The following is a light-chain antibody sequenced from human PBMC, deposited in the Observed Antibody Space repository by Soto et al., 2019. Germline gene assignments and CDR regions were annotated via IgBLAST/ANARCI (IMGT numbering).Light chain of an antibody. J-gene: IGKJ1*01. V-gene: IGKV3-20*01. CDR1: QSVSSSY. CDR2: GAS. Sequence: EIVLTHSPGTLSLSPGERATLSCRASQSVSSSYLAWYQQKPGQAPRLLIYGASSRATGIPDRFSGSGSGTDFTLTISRLEPEDFAVYYCQQCGSSPRTFGQGTKVEIK. CDR3: QQCGSSPRT.